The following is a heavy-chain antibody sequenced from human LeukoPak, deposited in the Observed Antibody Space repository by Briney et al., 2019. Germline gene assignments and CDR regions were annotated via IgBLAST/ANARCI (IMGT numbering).Heavy chain of an antibody. D-gene: IGHD1-1*01. J-gene: IGHJ5*02. V-gene: IGHV4-59*08. CDR1: GGSISSYY. Sequence: SETLSLTCSVSGGSISSYYWSWIRQPPGKGLEWIGYIYYSGSTNYNPSLKSRVTISVDTSKNQFSLKLSSVTAADTAVYYCARSTTRNWFDPWGQGTLVTVSS. CDR3: ARSTTRNWFDP. CDR2: IYYSGST.